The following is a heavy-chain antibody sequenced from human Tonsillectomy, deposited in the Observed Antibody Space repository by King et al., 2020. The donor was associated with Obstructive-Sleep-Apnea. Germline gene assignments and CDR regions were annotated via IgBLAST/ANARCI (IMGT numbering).Heavy chain of an antibody. D-gene: IGHD3-22*01. Sequence: VQLVESGGGVVQPGRSLRLSCAASGFTFRSYAMHWVRQAPGKGLEWVALISFDGSNKYYADSVRGRFTISRDNSKKTLYLQMSILRAEDTAVYYCASGTGDSSVYYDYWYFDLWGRGTLVTVSS. V-gene: IGHV3-30-3*01. CDR2: ISFDGSNK. CDR3: ASGTGDSSVYYDYWYFDL. CDR1: GFTFRSYA. J-gene: IGHJ2*01.